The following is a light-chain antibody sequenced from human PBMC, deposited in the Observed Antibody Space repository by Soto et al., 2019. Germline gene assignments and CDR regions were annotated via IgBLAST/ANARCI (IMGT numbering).Light chain of an antibody. CDR3: QSYDSSLTVV. CDR2: GNT. Sequence: QSVLTQPPSVSGAPGQRVTISRTGSSSNIGAGYDVHWYQQFPGTTPKFLIYGNTNRPSGVPDRFSASKSGTSASLDITGLQAEDEAEYFCQSYDSSLTVVFGGGTKVTVL. CDR1: SSNIGAGYD. J-gene: IGLJ2*01. V-gene: IGLV1-40*01.